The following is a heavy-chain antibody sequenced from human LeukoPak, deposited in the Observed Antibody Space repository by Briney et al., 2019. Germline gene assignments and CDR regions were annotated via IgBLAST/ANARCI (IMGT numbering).Heavy chain of an antibody. D-gene: IGHD6-13*01. CDR2: IVVGSGNT. CDR3: AADLTVAGTGDGY. CDR1: GFTFTSSA. Sequence: SVKVSCKASGFTFTSSAVQWVRQARGQRLEWIGWIVVGSGNTNYAQKFQERATITRDMSTSTAYMELSSLRSEDTAVYYCAADLTVAGTGDGYWGQGTLVTVSS. J-gene: IGHJ4*02. V-gene: IGHV1-58*01.